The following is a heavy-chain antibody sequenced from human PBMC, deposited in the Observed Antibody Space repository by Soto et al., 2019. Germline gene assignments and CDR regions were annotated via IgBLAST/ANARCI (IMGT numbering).Heavy chain of an antibody. CDR2: INPSGGST. V-gene: IGHV1-46*01. CDR3: ARGNWGLDTAMVTAVDY. J-gene: IGHJ4*02. CDR1: GYTFTSYY. D-gene: IGHD5-18*01. Sequence: QVQLVQSGAEVKKPGASVKVSCKASGYTFTSYYMHWVRQAPGQGLEWMGIINPSGGSTSYAQKFQGRVTRTRDTSTSTVYMELSSLRSEDTAVYYCARGNWGLDTAMVTAVDYWGQGTLVTVSS.